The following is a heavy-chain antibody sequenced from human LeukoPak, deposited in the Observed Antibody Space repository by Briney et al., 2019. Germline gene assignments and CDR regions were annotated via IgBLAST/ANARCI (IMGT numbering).Heavy chain of an antibody. CDR3: ARERDGYNLIDS. CDR1: GGSISNYY. Sequence: SETLSLTCTVSGGSISNYYWSWIRQPPGKGLEWIGYIYYSGSTNYNPSLKSRATISVDTSKNQFSLKLTSVTAADTAVCYCARERDGYNLIDSWGQGTLVTVSS. V-gene: IGHV4-59*01. CDR2: IYYSGST. J-gene: IGHJ5*01. D-gene: IGHD5-24*01.